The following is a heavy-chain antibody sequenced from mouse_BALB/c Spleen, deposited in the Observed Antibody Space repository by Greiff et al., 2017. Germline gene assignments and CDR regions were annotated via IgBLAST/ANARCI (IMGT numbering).Heavy chain of an antibody. Sequence: EVKLQESGPGLVKPSQSLSLTCSVTGYSITSGYYWNWIRQFPGNKLEWMGYISYDGSNNYNPSLKNRISITRDTSKNQFFLKLNSVTTEDTATYYCARDYYDGYYDYWGQGTTLTVSS. CDR2: ISYDGSN. CDR1: GYSITSGYY. CDR3: ARDYYDGYYDY. V-gene: IGHV3-6*02. D-gene: IGHD2-3*01. J-gene: IGHJ2*01.